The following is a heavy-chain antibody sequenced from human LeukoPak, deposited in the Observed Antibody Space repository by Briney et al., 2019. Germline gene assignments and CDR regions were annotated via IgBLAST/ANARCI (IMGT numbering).Heavy chain of an antibody. Sequence: SETLSLTCTVSGGSISSSSYYWGWIRQPPGKGLEWIGSIYYSGSTYYNPSLKSRVTISVDTSKNQFSLKLSSVTAADTAVYYCASLPRRSGSYYVGYWGQGTLVTVSS. D-gene: IGHD1-26*01. CDR3: ASLPRRSGSYYVGY. CDR1: GGSISSSSYY. J-gene: IGHJ4*02. V-gene: IGHV4-39*01. CDR2: IYYSGST.